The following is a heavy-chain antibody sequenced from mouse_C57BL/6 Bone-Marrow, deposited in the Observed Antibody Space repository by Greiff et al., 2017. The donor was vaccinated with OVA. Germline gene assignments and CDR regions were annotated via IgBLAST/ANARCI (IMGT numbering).Heavy chain of an antibody. CDR3: ARSWGAH. CDR2: IYPGDGDT. V-gene: IGHV1-82*01. Sequence: VQRVESGPELVKPGASVKISCKASGYAFSSSWMNWVKQRPGKGLEWIGRIYPGDGDTNYNGKFKGKATLTADKSSSTAYMQLSSLTSEDSAVYFCARSWGAHWGQGTLVTVSA. CDR1: GYAFSSSW. J-gene: IGHJ3*01.